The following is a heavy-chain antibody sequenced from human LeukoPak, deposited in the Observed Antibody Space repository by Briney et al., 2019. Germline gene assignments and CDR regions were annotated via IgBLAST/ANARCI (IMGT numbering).Heavy chain of an antibody. V-gene: IGHV3-53*01. CDR3: VRVHGGGC. CDR1: GFTVSDNN. J-gene: IGHJ4*02. CDR2: LHRDGSV. D-gene: IGHD3-16*01. Sequence: GGSLRLSCAASGFTVSDNNMIWVRQAPGKGLEWVSTLHRDGSVRYADSVNGRFTISRDDSKNTLSLQMSSLRDEDTAVYYCVRVHGGGCWGQGILVTVSS.